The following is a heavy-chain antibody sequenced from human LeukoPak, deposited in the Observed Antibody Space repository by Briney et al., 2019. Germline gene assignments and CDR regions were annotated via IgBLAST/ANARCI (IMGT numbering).Heavy chain of an antibody. CDR2: ISYDGSNK. J-gene: IGHJ5*02. Sequence: PGGPLTLSCAASGFTFSRYAMLWPRQAPGKGLEWVAVISYDGSNKYYADSVRGRFTISRDNSKNTLYLQMNSLRAEDTAVYFWAKGDKMLTWRRTYNRFDPWGKGTLVTVSS. D-gene: IGHD3-16*01. CDR3: AKGDKMLTWRRTYNRFDP. CDR1: GFTFSRYA. V-gene: IGHV3-30*04.